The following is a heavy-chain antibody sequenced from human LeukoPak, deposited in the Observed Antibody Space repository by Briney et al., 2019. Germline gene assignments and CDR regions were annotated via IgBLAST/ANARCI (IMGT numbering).Heavy chain of an antibody. CDR3: ARRYCTNGVCYHDRGAFDI. D-gene: IGHD2-8*01. Sequence: ASVKVSCKASGYTFTSYGISWVRQAPGQGLEWMGWISAHNGNTNYAQKFQGRVTITAEKSTSTAYMELSSLRSEDTAVYYCARRYCTNGVCYHDRGAFDIWGQGTMVTVSS. J-gene: IGHJ3*02. CDR1: GYTFTSYG. V-gene: IGHV1-18*01. CDR2: ISAHNGNT.